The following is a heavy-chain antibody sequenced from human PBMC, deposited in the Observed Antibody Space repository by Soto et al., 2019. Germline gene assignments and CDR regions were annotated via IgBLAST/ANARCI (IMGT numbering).Heavy chain of an antibody. CDR3: ARVVIAARFDP. J-gene: IGHJ5*02. D-gene: IGHD6-13*01. Sequence: QVQLQQWGAGLLKPSETLYLTCAVYGGSFSGYYWSWIRQPPGKGLEWIGEINHSGSTNYNPSLKSRVTISVDTSKNQFSLKLSSVTAADTAVYYCARVVIAARFDPWGQGTLVTVSS. CDR1: GGSFSGYY. CDR2: INHSGST. V-gene: IGHV4-34*01.